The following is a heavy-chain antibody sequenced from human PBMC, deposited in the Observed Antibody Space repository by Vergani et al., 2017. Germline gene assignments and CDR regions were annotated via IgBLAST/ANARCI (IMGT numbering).Heavy chain of an antibody. CDR3: ARTVAMATYSGEI. J-gene: IGHJ3*02. V-gene: IGHV4-39*07. Sequence: QLQLQESGPGLVKPSETLSLTCTVSGGSISSSSYYWGWIRQPPGKGLEWIGSIYYSGSTYYNPSLKSRVTISVDTSKNQFSLKLRSVTAADTAVYYCARTVAMATYSGEIWGQGTMVTVSS. D-gene: IGHD5-24*01. CDR2: IYYSGST. CDR1: GGSISSSSYY.